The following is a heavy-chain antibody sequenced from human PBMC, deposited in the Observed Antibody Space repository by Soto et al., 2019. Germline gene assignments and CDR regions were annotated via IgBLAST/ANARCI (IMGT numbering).Heavy chain of an antibody. CDR1: GYSFATSG. CDR2: ISAYNGNT. D-gene: IGHD3-22*01. V-gene: IGHV1-18*01. Sequence: QVKLVQSGTEVKQPGASMKVSCKASGYSFATSGISWVRQAPGQGLEWMGWISAYNGNTNYDQKLQDRVTMTTDTSTSTAYLELRNLRSDDTAVYYCARAGPYYDSSGYDNWGQGTLVTVSS. CDR3: ARAGPYYDSSGYDN. J-gene: IGHJ4*02.